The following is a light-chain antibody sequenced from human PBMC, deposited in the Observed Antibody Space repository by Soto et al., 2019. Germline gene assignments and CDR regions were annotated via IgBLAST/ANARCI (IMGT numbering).Light chain of an antibody. V-gene: IGLV2-14*03. CDR1: SSDVGAFNY. CDR2: DVT. J-gene: IGLJ1*01. CDR3: SSYTTRNTEV. Sequence: QSALTQPASVSGSPGQSISISCIGTSSDVGAFNYVSWYQHHPGKAPQLIISDVTSRPSGVSNRFSASKSGNTASLTISGLQAEDGADYYCSSYTTRNTEVFGTGTKLPVL.